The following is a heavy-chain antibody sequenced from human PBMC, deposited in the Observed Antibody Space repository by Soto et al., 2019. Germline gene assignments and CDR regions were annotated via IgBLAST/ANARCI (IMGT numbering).Heavy chain of an antibody. Sequence: SQTLSLTCAISGDSVSSDTASWIWIRQSPSRGLDWLGRTYYKSKWNNDYALSVKSRITISPDTSQNQFSLDLDSVTPEDTAVYYCEGVTLFRGMDVWGQGPPVTV. D-gene: IGHD3-10*01. CDR1: GDSVSSDTAS. CDR3: EGVTLFRGMDV. CDR2: TYYKSKWNN. V-gene: IGHV6-1*01. J-gene: IGHJ6*02.